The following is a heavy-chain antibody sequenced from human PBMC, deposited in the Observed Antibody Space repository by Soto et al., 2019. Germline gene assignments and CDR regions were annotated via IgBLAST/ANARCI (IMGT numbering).Heavy chain of an antibody. CDR2: TRHDGSNT. J-gene: IGHJ4*02. Sequence: QVQLVESGGGVVQPGRSLRLSCGASGFTFSGYGMHWVRQAPGKGLEWVAITRHDGSNTYYADSVRGRFTISRDNSKKTLYLQMDSLRAEDTAVYYCARDGVGATTFFGYFDYWGQGTLVTVSS. CDR3: ARDGVGATTFFGYFDY. V-gene: IGHV3-33*01. CDR1: GFTFSGYG. D-gene: IGHD1-26*01.